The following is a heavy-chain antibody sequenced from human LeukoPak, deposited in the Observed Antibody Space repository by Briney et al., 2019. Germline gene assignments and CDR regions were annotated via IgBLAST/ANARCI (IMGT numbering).Heavy chain of an antibody. Sequence: GGSLRLSCAASGFTFSSYGMHWVRQAPGKGLEWVAVISYDGSNKYYADSVRGRFTISRDNSKNTLYLQMNSLRAEDTAVYYCAKVDTAMVVDYWGQGTLVTVSS. CDR3: AKVDTAMVVDY. CDR2: ISYDGSNK. J-gene: IGHJ4*02. CDR1: GFTFSSYG. D-gene: IGHD5-18*01. V-gene: IGHV3-30*18.